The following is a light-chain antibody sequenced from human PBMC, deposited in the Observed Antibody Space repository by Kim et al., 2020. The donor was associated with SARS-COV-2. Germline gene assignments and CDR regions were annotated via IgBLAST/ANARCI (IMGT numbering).Light chain of an antibody. Sequence: AYVGDRVTITCRASQDIRNDLGWYQQQPGKAPKRLIYATSTLQSGVPSRFSGSGSETEFTLTISSLQPEDFATYYGLQHNSFPLTFGGGTKVDIK. V-gene: IGKV1-17*01. CDR2: ATS. CDR1: QDIRND. CDR3: LQHNSFPLT. J-gene: IGKJ4*01.